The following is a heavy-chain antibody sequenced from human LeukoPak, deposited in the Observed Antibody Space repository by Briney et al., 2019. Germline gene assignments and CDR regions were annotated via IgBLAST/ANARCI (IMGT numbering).Heavy chain of an antibody. CDR2: ISYDGDNK. CDR3: GRVRISSGSDYGYYFDY. Sequence: GRSLRLSCTASGFTLSRYAMNWVRQAPGKGLEWVAVISYDGDNKYYADSVRGRFTISRDNSKNTLYLQMISLRAEDTALYYCGRVRISSGSDYGYYFDYWGQGTLVTVSS. J-gene: IGHJ4*02. D-gene: IGHD1-26*01. CDR1: GFTLSRYA. V-gene: IGHV3-30-3*01.